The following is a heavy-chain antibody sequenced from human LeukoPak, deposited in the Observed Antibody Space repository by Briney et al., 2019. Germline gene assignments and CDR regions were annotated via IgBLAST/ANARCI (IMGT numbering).Heavy chain of an antibody. CDR1: GFTFSSYG. J-gene: IGHJ1*01. CDR2: ISYDGSNK. CDR3: AGTNYYGSGSAEYFQH. Sequence: GGSLRLSCAASGFTFSSYGMHWVRQAPGKGLEWVAVISYDGSNKYYADSVKGRFTISRDNPKNSLYLQMNSLRAEDTAVYYCAGTNYYGSGSAEYFQHWGQGTLVTVSS. V-gene: IGHV3-30*03. D-gene: IGHD3-10*01.